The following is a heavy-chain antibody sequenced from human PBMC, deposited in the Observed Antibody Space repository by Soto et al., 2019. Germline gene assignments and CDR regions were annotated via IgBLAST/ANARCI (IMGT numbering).Heavy chain of an antibody. CDR1: GGTFSSYA. J-gene: IGHJ4*02. CDR3: AKGIRYCSGGSCPDY. D-gene: IGHD2-15*01. CDR2: IIPIFGTA. Sequence: SVKVSCKASGGTFSSYAISWVRQAPGQGLEWMGGIIPIFGTANYAQKFQGRVTITADKSTSTAYMELSSLRSEDTAVYYCAKGIRYCSGGSCPDYWGQGTLVTVSS. V-gene: IGHV1-69*06.